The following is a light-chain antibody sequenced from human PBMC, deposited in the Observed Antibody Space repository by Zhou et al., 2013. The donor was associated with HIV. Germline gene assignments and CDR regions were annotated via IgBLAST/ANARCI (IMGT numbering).Light chain of an antibody. Sequence: DIVLTQSPATLSVSPGERATLSCRASQSVRSGVAWYQQKPGQAPRLLFSGASTRATGITARFSGSGSGTEFTLTISSLQSEDFAVYYCQQYNKWPLTFGGGTKVEIK. CDR3: QQYNKWPLT. V-gene: IGKV3-15*01. CDR2: GAS. CDR1: QSVRSG. J-gene: IGKJ4*01.